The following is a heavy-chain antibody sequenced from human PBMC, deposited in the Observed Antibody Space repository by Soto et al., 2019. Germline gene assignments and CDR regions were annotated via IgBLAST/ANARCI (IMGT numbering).Heavy chain of an antibody. CDR3: ARMGVAVAGDGYYYYGMDV. V-gene: IGHV1-69*13. Sequence: VASVKVSCKASGGTFSSYAISWVRQAPGQGLEWMGGIIPIFGTANYAQKFQGRVTITADESTSTAYMELSSLRSEDTAVYYCARMGVAVAGDGYYYYGMDVWGQGTTVTVSS. J-gene: IGHJ6*02. CDR2: IIPIFGTA. D-gene: IGHD6-19*01. CDR1: GGTFSSYA.